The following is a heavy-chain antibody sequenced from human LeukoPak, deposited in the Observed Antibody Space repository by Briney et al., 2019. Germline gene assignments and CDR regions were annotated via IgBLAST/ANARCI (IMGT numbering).Heavy chain of an antibody. Sequence: ASVKVSCKASGYTFTSCDINWVRQATGQGLEWMGWMNPNSGNIGYAQKFQGRVTMTRNTSISTAYMELSSLRSEDTAVYYCARGSKGAARAGRRNYYYYYMDVWGKGTTVTVSS. CDR1: GYTFTSCD. CDR2: MNPNSGNI. V-gene: IGHV1-8*01. J-gene: IGHJ6*03. D-gene: IGHD6-6*01. CDR3: ARGSKGAARAGRRNYYYYYMDV.